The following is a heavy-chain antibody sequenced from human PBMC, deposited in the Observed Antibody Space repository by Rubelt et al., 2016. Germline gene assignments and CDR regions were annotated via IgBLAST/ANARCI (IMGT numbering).Heavy chain of an antibody. J-gene: IGHJ6*02. D-gene: IGHD6-6*01. CDR3: ARHSSSLEGYYGMDV. CDR2: IYYSGST. CDR1: GGSISSSSYY. Sequence: QLQLQESGPGLVKPSETLSLTCTVSGGSISSSSYYWGWIRQPPGKGLEWIGSIYYSGSTYYNPSLKSRVTISVDTSKNQFSLKLSPVTAADTAVYYCARHSSSLEGYYGMDVWGQGTTVTVSS. V-gene: IGHV4-39*01.